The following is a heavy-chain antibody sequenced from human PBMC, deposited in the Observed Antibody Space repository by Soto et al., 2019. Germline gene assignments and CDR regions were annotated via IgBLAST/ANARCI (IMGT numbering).Heavy chain of an antibody. J-gene: IGHJ1*01. Sequence: EVQLLESGGGLVQPGGSLRLSCAASGFAFSSSAMSWVRQAPGQGLEWVSAISGSGANTYYADSVKGRFTISRDNFKNTLYLQMNSLRVEDTAVYYCAKGGQQRIQYWGQGTLVTVSS. D-gene: IGHD6-13*01. V-gene: IGHV3-23*01. CDR3: AKGGQQRIQY. CDR1: GFAFSSSA. CDR2: ISGSGANT.